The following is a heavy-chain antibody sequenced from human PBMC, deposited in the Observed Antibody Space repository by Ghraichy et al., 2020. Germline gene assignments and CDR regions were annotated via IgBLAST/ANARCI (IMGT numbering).Heavy chain of an antibody. V-gene: IGHV3-23*01. D-gene: IGHD6-19*01. J-gene: IGHJ4*02. Sequence: GESLNISCAASGFTFSSYAMSWVRQAPGKGLEWVSAISGSGGSTYYADSVKGRFTISRDNSKNTLYLQMNSLRAEDTAVYYCAKTPKGGSGSRSLLFFFDYWGQGTLVTVSS. CDR2: ISGSGGST. CDR1: GFTFSSYA. CDR3: AKTPKGGSGSRSLLFFFDY.